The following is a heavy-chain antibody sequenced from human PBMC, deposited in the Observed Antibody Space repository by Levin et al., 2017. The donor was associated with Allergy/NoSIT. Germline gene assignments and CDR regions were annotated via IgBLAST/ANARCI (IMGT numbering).Heavy chain of an antibody. J-gene: IGHJ4*02. CDR1: GFTFSSYG. CDR3: AKRGYGSGSYLIDY. Sequence: GGSLRLSCAASGFTFSSYGMHWVRQAPGKGLEWVAVISYDGSNKYYADSVKGRFTISRDNSKNTLYLQMNSLRAEDTAVYYCAKRGYGSGSYLIDYWGQGTLVTVSS. V-gene: IGHV3-30*18. CDR2: ISYDGSNK. D-gene: IGHD3-10*01.